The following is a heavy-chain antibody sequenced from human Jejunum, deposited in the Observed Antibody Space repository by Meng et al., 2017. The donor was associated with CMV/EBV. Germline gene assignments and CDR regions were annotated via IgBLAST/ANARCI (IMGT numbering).Heavy chain of an antibody. D-gene: IGHD3-10*01. CDR1: FSFISFA. CDR3: ARGVYYYGPGSYGVFDY. J-gene: IGHJ4*02. Sequence: FSFISFAMHWVRPAPGKGLDWVAVIYYDGSTKYYANSVKGRFTISSDNSKNTLYLQMNGLRAEDTAVYYCARGVYYYGPGSYGVFDYWGQGTLVTVSS. V-gene: IGHV3-30-3*01. CDR2: IYYDGSTK.